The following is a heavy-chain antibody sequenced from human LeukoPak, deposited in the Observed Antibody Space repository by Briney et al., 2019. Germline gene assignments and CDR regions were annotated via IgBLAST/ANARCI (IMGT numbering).Heavy chain of an antibody. Sequence: GGTLRLSCATSGLTFSNSGMSWVRQAPGKGLEWVSSIGGSNTNTYYADSVKGRFTISRDNSKNTLYLQMNSLRAEDTAVYYCAKVPRGAGTSSGYWGQGTLVTVSS. CDR3: AKVPRGAGTSSGY. V-gene: IGHV3-23*01. D-gene: IGHD3-3*01. CDR2: IGGSNTNT. J-gene: IGHJ4*02. CDR1: GLTFSNSG.